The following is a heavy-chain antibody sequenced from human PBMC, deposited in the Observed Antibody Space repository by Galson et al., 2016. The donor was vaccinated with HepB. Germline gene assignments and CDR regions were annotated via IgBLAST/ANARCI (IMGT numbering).Heavy chain of an antibody. J-gene: IGHJ4*02. V-gene: IGHV3-23*01. CDR2: VNGGGDNK. CDR3: TRRAQNWGFFDS. D-gene: IGHD3-16*01. Sequence: SLRLSCAASGFTFNNYPMNWVRQAPGKGLEWVSTVNGGGDNKYYADSVKGRFTISRDNSKDTLYLQVDSLRADDTAVYYCTRRAQNWGFFDSWGQGTLVTVSS. CDR1: GFTFNNYP.